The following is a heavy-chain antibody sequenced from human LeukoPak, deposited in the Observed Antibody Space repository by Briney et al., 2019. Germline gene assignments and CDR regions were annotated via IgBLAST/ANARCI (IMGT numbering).Heavy chain of an antibody. CDR3: ARAFTSGRRFDY. J-gene: IGHJ4*02. Sequence: ASVKVSCKASGYSFTSYYIHWVRQAPGQGLEWMGIINPSGGSTSCAQKFQDRVTMTRDTSTSTVYMELSSLSSEDTAAYYCARAFTSGRRFDYWGQGTLVTVSS. V-gene: IGHV1-46*01. CDR1: GYSFTSYY. D-gene: IGHD2-8*01. CDR2: INPSGGST.